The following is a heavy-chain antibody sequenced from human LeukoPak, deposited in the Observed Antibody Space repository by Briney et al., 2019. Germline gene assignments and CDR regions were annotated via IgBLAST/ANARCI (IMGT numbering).Heavy chain of an antibody. CDR2: IYPGDSDT. CDR1: GYSFTSYW. CDR3: ARQIWYSSSWYGGIAFDI. Sequence: GESLKISCKGSGYSFTSYWIGWARQMPGKGLEWMGIIYPGDSDTRYSPSFQGQVTISADKSISTAYLQWSSLKASDTAMYYCARQIWYSSSWYGGIAFDIWGQGTMVTVSS. V-gene: IGHV5-51*01. J-gene: IGHJ3*02. D-gene: IGHD6-13*01.